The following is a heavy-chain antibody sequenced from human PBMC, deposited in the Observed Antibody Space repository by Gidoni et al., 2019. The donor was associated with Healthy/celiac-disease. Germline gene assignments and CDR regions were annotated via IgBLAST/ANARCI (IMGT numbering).Heavy chain of an antibody. CDR3: ARGEDYYDSSGYYYGMDV. J-gene: IGHJ6*02. V-gene: IGHV4-59*01. CDR2: IYYSGST. Sequence: HVQLQESGPGLVKPSETLSLTCTVSGGSISSYYWSWIRQPPGKGLEWIGYIYYSGSTNYNPSLKSRVTISVDTSTNQCSLKLSAVTAADTAVYYCARGEDYYDSSGYYYGMDVWGQGTTVTVSS. D-gene: IGHD3-22*01. CDR1: GGSISSYY.